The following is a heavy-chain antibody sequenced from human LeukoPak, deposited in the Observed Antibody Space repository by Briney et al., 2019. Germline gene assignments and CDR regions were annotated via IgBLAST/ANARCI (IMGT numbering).Heavy chain of an antibody. V-gene: IGHV3-7*01. J-gene: IGHJ4*02. Sequence: GGSLRLSCAASGFTFSSYWMTWVRQAPGKGLEWVANIKQDGSEKYYVDSVKGRFTISRDNAKNSLYLQMNSLRAEDTAVYYCARDLLRYYGSGKGEYWGQGTLVTVSS. CDR3: ARDLLRYYGSGKGEY. D-gene: IGHD3-10*01. CDR2: IKQDGSEK. CDR1: GFTFSSYW.